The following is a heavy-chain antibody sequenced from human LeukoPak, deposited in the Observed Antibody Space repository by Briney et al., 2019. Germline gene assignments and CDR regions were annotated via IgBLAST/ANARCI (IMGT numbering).Heavy chain of an antibody. D-gene: IGHD3-3*01. CDR2: ISGSGGSI. CDR1: GFTFSSYA. CDR3: AKAYYDFWSGYLFSY. Sequence: PGGSLRLSCAASGFTFSSYAMSWVRQAPGKGLEWVSAISGSGGSIYYADSVKGRFTISRDNSKNTLYLQMNSLRAEDTAVYYCAKAYYDFWSGYLFSYWGQGTLVTVSS. J-gene: IGHJ4*02. V-gene: IGHV3-23*01.